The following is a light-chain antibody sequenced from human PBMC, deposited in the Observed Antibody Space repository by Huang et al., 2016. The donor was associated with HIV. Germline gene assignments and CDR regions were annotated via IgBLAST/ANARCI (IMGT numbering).Light chain of an antibody. V-gene: IGKV1-8*01. CDR2: VAS. CDR1: QDIVTS. Sequence: AIQMTQSLSSVSASTGHRLNITCLASQDIVTSLALYPQKTGTPPKRLIYVASSLESGVASRFRGSGSGTDFTLTITGLQSDDFATFSCQQYYTYPITFGQGTRL. J-gene: IGKJ5*01. CDR3: QQYYTYPIT.